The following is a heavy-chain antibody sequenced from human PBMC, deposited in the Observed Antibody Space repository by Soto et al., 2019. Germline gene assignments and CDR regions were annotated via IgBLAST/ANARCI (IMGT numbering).Heavy chain of an antibody. V-gene: IGHV4-39*01. D-gene: IGHD2-8*01. J-gene: IGHJ4*02. CDR3: ASLIHFGSGYCTNGVCYTPTFDY. CDR2: IYYSGST. CDR1: GGSISSSSYY. Sequence: QLQLQESGPGLVKPSETLSLTCTVSGGSISSSSYYWGWIRQPPGKGLEWIGSIYYSGSTYYNPSLKSRVTISVDTSKNQFSLKLSSVTAADTAVYYCASLIHFGSGYCTNGVCYTPTFDYWGQGTLITVSS.